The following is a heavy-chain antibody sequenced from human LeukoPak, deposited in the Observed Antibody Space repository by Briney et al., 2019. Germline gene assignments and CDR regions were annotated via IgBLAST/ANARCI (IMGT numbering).Heavy chain of an antibody. CDR1: GASISSGSYY. V-gene: IGHV4-61*02. Sequence: PSETLSLTCTVSGASISSGSYYWNWIRQPAGKGLEWIGRIFASGSTSYNPSLKSRVTISVDTSKKQFSLKLSSVTAADTAFYYCARYIVSYPHDAFDIWGQGTMVTVSS. CDR3: ARYIVSYPHDAFDI. D-gene: IGHD1-26*01. J-gene: IGHJ3*02. CDR2: IFASGST.